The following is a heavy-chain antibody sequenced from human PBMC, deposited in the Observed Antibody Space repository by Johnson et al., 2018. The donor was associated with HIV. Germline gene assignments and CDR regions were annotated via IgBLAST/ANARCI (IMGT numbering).Heavy chain of an antibody. CDR1: GFTFSSYG. CDR2: IWYDGSNN. D-gene: IGHD6-6*01. Sequence: QVQLVESGGGLVKPGGSLRLSCAASGFTFSSYGMHWVRQAPGKGLEWVAVIWYDGSNNYYADSVKGRFTISRDNSKNTLYLQMNSLRAEDTAVYYCAKDKEYSSSPGAFDIWGQGTMVTVSS. V-gene: IGHV3-33*06. J-gene: IGHJ3*02. CDR3: AKDKEYSSSPGAFDI.